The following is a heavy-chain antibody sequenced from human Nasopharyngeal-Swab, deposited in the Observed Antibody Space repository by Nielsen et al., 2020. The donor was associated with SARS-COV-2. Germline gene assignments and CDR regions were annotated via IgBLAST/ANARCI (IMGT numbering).Heavy chain of an antibody. J-gene: IGHJ4*02. CDR3: ARGAHLADY. Sequence: GESLKISCAASGFTFSSYGMHWVRQAPGKGLEWVAVIWYDGSNKYYADSVKGRFTISRDNSKNTLYLQMNSLGAEDTAVYYCARGAHLADYWGQGTLVTVSS. CDR2: IWYDGSNK. D-gene: IGHD3-16*01. CDR1: GFTFSSYG. V-gene: IGHV3-33*01.